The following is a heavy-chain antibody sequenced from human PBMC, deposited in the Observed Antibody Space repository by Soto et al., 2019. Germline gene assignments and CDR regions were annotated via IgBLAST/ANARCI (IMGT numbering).Heavy chain of an antibody. J-gene: IGHJ5*02. V-gene: IGHV4-59*01. CDR1: GGSISSYY. D-gene: IGHD5-12*01. Sequence: PSETLSLTCTVSGGSISSYYWSWIRQPPGKGLEWIGYIYYSGSTNYNPSLKSRVTISVDTSKNQFSLKLSSVTAADTAVYYCAREMATITVNWFDPWRQVTLVTVPS. CDR3: AREMATITVNWFDP. CDR2: IYYSGST.